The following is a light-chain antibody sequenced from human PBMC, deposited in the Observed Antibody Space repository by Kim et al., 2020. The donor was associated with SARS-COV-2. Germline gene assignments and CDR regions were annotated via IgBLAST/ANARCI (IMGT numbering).Light chain of an antibody. V-gene: IGKV1-33*01. CDR2: DAS. CDR1: QDINNY. CDR3: LQYDIHPPT. J-gene: IGKJ3*01. Sequence: ASVGDRVTITCQASQDINNYLNWYQQKPGKAPTLLIYDASYLEPGVPSRFSGSQSGTDFTFTISSLQPGDIATYYCLQYDIHPPTFGSGTKVDIK.